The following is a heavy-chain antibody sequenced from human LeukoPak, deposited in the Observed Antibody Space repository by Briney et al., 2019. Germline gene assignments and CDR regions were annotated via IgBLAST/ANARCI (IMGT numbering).Heavy chain of an antibody. CDR1: GGSISSSSYY. V-gene: IGHV4-39*07. J-gene: IGHJ4*02. CDR3: AKYCSTPSCYYLDS. Sequence: SETLSLTCTVSGGSISSSSYYWGWIRQPPGTGLEWIGSVYFSGTTYYNPSLKSRVTISVDTSKNQFSLKLSSVTAADTAVYYCAKYCSTPSCYYLDSWGQGILVTVSS. D-gene: IGHD2-2*01. CDR2: VYFSGTT.